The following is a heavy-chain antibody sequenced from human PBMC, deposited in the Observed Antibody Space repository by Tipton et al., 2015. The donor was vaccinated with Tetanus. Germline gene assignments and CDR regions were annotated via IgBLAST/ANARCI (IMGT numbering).Heavy chain of an antibody. CDR2: SWYDGTDK. CDR3: ASEADCSGGSCFSGDFDN. J-gene: IGHJ4*02. Sequence: SLRLSCAASGFIFSSYGIHWVRQAPGKGLEWVAVSWYDGTDKYYADSVKGRFTISRDNSKNPLYLQMNSLRAEDTAVYYCASEADCSGGSCFSGDFDNWGQGTQVTVSS. V-gene: IGHV3-33*01. CDR1: GFIFSSYG. D-gene: IGHD2-15*01.